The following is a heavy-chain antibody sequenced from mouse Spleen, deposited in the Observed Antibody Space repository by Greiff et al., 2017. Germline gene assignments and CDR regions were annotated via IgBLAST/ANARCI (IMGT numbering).Heavy chain of an antibody. D-gene: IGHD1-1*01. CDR3: ARWLRGYFDV. CDR2: ISSGSSTI. Sequence: EVRLVESGGGLVKPGGSLKLSCAASGFTFSDYGMHWVRQAPEKGLEWVAYISSGSSTIYYADTVKGRFTISRDNAKNTLFLQMTSLRSEDTAMYYCARWLRGYFDVWGTGTTVTVSS. V-gene: IGHV5-17*01. J-gene: IGHJ1*03. CDR1: GFTFSDYG.